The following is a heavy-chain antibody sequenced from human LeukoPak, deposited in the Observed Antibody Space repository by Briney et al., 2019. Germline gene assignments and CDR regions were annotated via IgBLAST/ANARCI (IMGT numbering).Heavy chain of an antibody. CDR3: ARDARHRYCSSTSCYRGWLDP. Sequence: SVKVSCKASGYTFTGYYMHWVRQAPGQGLEWIGGIIPIFGTANYAQKFQGRVTITADESTSTAYMELSSLRSEDTAVYYCARDARHRYCSSTSCYRGWLDPWGQGTLVTVSS. J-gene: IGHJ5*02. CDR1: GYTFTGYY. CDR2: IIPIFGTA. D-gene: IGHD2-2*01. V-gene: IGHV1-69*13.